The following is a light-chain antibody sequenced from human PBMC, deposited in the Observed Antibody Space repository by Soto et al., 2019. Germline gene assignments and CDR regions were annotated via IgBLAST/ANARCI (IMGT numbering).Light chain of an antibody. CDR1: QSVSSSY. CDR3: QQYGSSPRT. V-gene: IGKV3-20*01. J-gene: IGKJ1*01. Sequence: EIVLTQSPGTLSLSPGARATLSCRASQSVSSSYLVWYQQKPGQAPRLLIYGASSMATGIPDRFSGSGSGTDFTLTISRLEPEDFAVYYCQQYGSSPRTFGQGTKVEIK. CDR2: GAS.